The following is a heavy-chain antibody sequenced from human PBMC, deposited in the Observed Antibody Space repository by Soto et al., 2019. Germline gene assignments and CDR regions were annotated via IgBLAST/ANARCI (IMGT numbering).Heavy chain of an antibody. CDR2: IWYDGSNK. Sequence: QVQLVESGGGVVQPGRSLRLSCAASGFTFSDYGMHWVRQAPGKGLEWVAVIWYDGSNKYYADSVKGRFTISRDNSKNTLYLQINSLRAEDTAVYYCASEAVSTDAFDIWGQGTMVTVSS. CDR1: GFTFSDYG. CDR3: ASEAVSTDAFDI. V-gene: IGHV3-33*01. J-gene: IGHJ3*02. D-gene: IGHD6-19*01.